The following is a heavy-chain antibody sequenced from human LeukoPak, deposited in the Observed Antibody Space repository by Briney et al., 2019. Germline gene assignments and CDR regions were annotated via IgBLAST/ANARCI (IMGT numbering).Heavy chain of an antibody. D-gene: IGHD6-13*01. Sequence: PGGSLRLSCAASGFTLSSYSMNWVRQAPGKGLEWVSYISSSSSTIYYADSVKGRFTISRDNAKNSLYLQMNSLRAEDTAVYYCASEPGIAAAAIDYWGQGTLVTVSS. V-gene: IGHV3-48*04. J-gene: IGHJ4*02. CDR3: ASEPGIAAAAIDY. CDR2: ISSSSSTI. CDR1: GFTLSSYS.